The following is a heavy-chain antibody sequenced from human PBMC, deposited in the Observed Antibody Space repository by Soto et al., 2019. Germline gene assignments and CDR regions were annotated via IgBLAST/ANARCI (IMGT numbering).Heavy chain of an antibody. J-gene: IGHJ6*02. Sequence: EVILVESGGGLVKPGGSLRLSCANSGFVFSSDSMNWVRQAPGKGLEWVSSISASGSYTFHADSVKGRFTISRDNANNLLYLQMSSLRADDTAVYYCAREVIEVTNGMDVWGQGTTVTVSS. CDR2: ISASGSYT. CDR3: AREVIEVTNGMDV. D-gene: IGHD2-21*01. CDR1: GFVFSSDS. V-gene: IGHV3-21*01.